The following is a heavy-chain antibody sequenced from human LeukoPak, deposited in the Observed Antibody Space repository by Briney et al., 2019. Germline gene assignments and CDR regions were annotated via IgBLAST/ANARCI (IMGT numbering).Heavy chain of an antibody. CDR3: ARVNTAMALAHFDY. J-gene: IGHJ4*02. CDR2: IIPIFGTA. D-gene: IGHD5-18*01. V-gene: IGHV1-69*01. CDR1: GGTFSSYA. Sequence: SVKVSCKASGGTFSSYAISWVRQAPGQGLEWMGGIIPIFGTANYAQKFQGRVTIAADESTSTAYMELSSLRSEDTAVYYCARVNTAMALAHFDYWGQGTLVTVSS.